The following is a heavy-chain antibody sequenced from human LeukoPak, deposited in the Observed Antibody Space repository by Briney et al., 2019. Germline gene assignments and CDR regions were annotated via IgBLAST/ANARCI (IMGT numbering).Heavy chain of an antibody. J-gene: IGHJ6*03. CDR2: IYSGGST. D-gene: IGHD3-22*01. V-gene: IGHV3-53*01. CDR3: ARVWYYYDSSAKYYYYYYMDV. CDR1: GFTFSSNY. Sequence: PGGALRLSCAASGFTFSSNYMSWVRQAPGKGLEWVSVIYSGGSTYYADSVKGRFTISRDDSKNTLYLHMNSLRAEDTAVYYCARVWYYYDSSAKYYYYYYMDVWGKGTTVTVSS.